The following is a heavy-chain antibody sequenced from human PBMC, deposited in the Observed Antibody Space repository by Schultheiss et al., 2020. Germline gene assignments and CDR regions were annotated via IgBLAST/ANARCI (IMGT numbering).Heavy chain of an antibody. CDR1: GFTFSSYA. Sequence: GGSLRLSCAASGFTFSSYAMSWVRQAPGKGLEWVSAISGSGGSTYYADSVKGRFTISRDNSKNTLYLQMNSLRAEDTAVYYCARGGYCTSNCYRASVDWFDPWGQGTLVNVYS. J-gene: IGHJ5*02. D-gene: IGHD2-8*01. CDR3: ARGGYCTSNCYRASVDWFDP. V-gene: IGHV3-23*01. CDR2: ISGSGGST.